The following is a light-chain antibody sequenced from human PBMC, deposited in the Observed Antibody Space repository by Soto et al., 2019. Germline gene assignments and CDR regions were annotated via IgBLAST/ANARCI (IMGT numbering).Light chain of an antibody. CDR1: QSVSSSY. CDR3: QQYGSSPPIT. CDR2: GAS. J-gene: IGKJ5*01. Sequence: EIVLTQSPGTLSLSPWERATLSCRASQSVSSSYLAWYQQKPGQAPRLLIYGASSRATGIPDRFSGSGSGTDFTLPISRLEPADFAVYYCQQYGSSPPITFGQGTRLEIK. V-gene: IGKV3-20*01.